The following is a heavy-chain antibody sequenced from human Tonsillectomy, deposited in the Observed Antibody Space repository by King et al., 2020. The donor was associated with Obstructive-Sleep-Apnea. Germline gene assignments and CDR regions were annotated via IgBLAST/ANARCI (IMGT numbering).Heavy chain of an antibody. CDR2: IYSGGST. D-gene: IGHD6-19*01. V-gene: IGHV3-53*04. Sequence: VQLVESGGGLVQPGGSLRLSWAASGFTVSSNYMSWVRQAPGKGLEWVSVIYSGGSTYYADSVKGRFTISRHNSKNTLYLQMNSLRAEDTAVYYCARIYSSGWYYFDYWGQGTLVTVSS. J-gene: IGHJ4*02. CDR3: ARIYSSGWYYFDY. CDR1: GFTVSSNY.